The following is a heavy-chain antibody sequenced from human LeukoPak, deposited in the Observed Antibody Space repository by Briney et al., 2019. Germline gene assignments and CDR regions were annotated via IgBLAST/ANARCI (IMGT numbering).Heavy chain of an antibody. CDR3: AKDRNYYDSSGLSDY. V-gene: IGHV3-30*02. J-gene: IGHJ4*02. Sequence: PGGSLRLSCAASGFRFSSFGMHWVRQAPGKGLEWVAFIRYDGSNKYYADSVKGRFTISRDNSKNTLYLQMNSLRAEDTAVYYCAKDRNYYDSSGLSDYWGQGTLVTVSS. D-gene: IGHD3-22*01. CDR2: IRYDGSNK. CDR1: GFRFSSFG.